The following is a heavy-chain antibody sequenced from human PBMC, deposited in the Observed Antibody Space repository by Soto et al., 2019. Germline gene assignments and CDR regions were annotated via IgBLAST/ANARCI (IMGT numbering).Heavy chain of an antibody. Sequence: GGSLRLSCAASGFTFDTYWMNWVRQAPGKGPEWLPGINSDGTISSYADSVKGRFTISRDNARNTLSLQMNSLRADDTAVYYCARLSGDHSAFFSYGMDAWGQGTTVTVSS. J-gene: IGHJ6*02. D-gene: IGHD2-21*01. CDR3: ARLSGDHSAFFSYGMDA. CDR1: GFTFDTYW. CDR2: INSDGTIS. V-gene: IGHV3-74*01.